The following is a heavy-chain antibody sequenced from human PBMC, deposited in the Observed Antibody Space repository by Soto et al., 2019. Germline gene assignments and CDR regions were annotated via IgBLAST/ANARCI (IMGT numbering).Heavy chain of an antibody. CDR3: AAAGTGNYYGMDV. CDR1: GFTFTSSA. CDR2: IVVGSGNT. Sequence: TSVKVSCKASGFTFTSSAVQWVRQARGQRLEWIGWIVVGSGNTNYAQKFQERVTITRDMSTSTAYMELSSLRSEDTAVYYCAAAGTGNYYGMDVWGQGTTVTVSS. V-gene: IGHV1-58*01. D-gene: IGHD3-10*01. J-gene: IGHJ6*02.